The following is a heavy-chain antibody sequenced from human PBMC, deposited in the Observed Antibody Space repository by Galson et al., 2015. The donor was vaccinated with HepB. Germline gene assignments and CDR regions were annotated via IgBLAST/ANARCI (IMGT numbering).Heavy chain of an antibody. CDR1: GVNFINAW. CDR3: TTDSLYGGSYYGRDF. J-gene: IGHJ4*02. CDR2: IRSYADGGTT. Sequence: SLRLSCAASGVNFINAWMTWVRQAPGKGLEWVGRIRSYADGGTTDSAAPVKGRFTISRDDSRTTVYLQMNSLKSEDTAIYYCTTDSLYGGSYYGRDFWGQGTLVTVSS. V-gene: IGHV3-15*01. D-gene: IGHD1-26*01.